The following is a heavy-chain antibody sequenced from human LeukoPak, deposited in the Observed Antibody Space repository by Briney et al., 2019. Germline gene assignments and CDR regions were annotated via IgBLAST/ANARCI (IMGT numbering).Heavy chain of an antibody. Sequence: ASVKVSCKASGYTFTGYYMHWVRQAPGQGLEWMGWINPNSGGTNYAQKFQGWVTMTRDTSISTAYMELSRLRSDDTAVYYCARGPSYVWGSYRYTGLEFDYWGQGTLVTVSS. CDR2: INPNSGGT. CDR3: ARGPSYVWGSYRYTGLEFDY. CDR1: GYTFTGYY. J-gene: IGHJ4*02. V-gene: IGHV1-2*04. D-gene: IGHD3-16*02.